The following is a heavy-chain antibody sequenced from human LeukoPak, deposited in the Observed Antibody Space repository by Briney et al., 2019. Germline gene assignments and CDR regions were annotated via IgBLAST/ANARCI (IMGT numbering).Heavy chain of an antibody. V-gene: IGHV3-23*01. CDR1: GFTFSSYA. CDR2: ISSSGGST. D-gene: IGHD2-15*01. Sequence: AGGSLRLSCAASGFTFSSYAMSWVRQAPGKGLEWVSAISSSGGSTYYADSVKGRFTISRDNSKNTLYLQMNSLRAEDTAVYYCAKDRIASPPQGRFDPWGQGTLVTVSS. J-gene: IGHJ5*02. CDR3: AKDRIASPPQGRFDP.